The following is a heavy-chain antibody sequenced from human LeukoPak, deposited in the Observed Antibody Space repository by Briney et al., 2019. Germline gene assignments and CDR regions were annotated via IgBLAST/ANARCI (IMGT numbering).Heavy chain of an antibody. CDR3: ARSYSSSWYHYYYYMDV. J-gene: IGHJ6*03. Sequence: PSETLSLTCTVSGGSISSSSYYWGWIRQPPGKGLEWIGSIYYSGSTYYNPSLKSRVTISVDTSKNQFSLKLSSVTAADTAVYYCARSYSSSWYHYYYYMDVWGKGTTVTISS. V-gene: IGHV4-39*01. CDR2: IYYSGST. CDR1: GGSISSSSYY. D-gene: IGHD6-13*01.